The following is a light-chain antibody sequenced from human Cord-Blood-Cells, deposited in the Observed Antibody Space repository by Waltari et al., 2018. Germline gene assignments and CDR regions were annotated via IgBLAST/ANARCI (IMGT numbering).Light chain of an antibody. V-gene: IGLV1-47*01. Sequence: QSVLTQPPSASGTPGQRVTISCSGSSSNIGSNYVYWYQQLPGTTPKLLIYRNNQRASGVPDRFSGSKSVTSASLAISGLRSEDEADYYCAAWDDSLSGPVFGGGTKLTVL. CDR3: AAWDDSLSGPV. CDR2: RNN. CDR1: SSNIGSNY. J-gene: IGLJ3*02.